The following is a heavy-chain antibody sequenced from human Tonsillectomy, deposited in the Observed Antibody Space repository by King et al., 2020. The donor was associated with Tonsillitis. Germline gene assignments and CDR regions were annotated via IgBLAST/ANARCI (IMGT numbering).Heavy chain of an antibody. D-gene: IGHD6-19*01. J-gene: IGHJ4*02. V-gene: IGHV1-2*02. CDR2: INPNSGGT. CDR1: GYTFTGYY. Sequence: QLVQSGAEVKKPGASVKVSCKASGYTFTGYYMHWVRQAPGQGLEWMGWINPNSGGTNYAQKFQGRVTMTRDTSISTAYMELSRLRSDDTAVYYCARETPVLAGDRSFDYWGQGTLVTVSS. CDR3: ARETPVLAGDRSFDY.